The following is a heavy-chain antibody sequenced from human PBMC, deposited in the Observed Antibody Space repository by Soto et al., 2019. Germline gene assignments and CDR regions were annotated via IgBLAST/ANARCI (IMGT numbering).Heavy chain of an antibody. V-gene: IGHV3-74*01. D-gene: IGHD2-15*01. CDR3: ARNRMQNCSGGSCLNWFGP. J-gene: IGHJ5*02. CDR1: GFTFSSYW. Sequence: PGGSLRLSCAASGFTFSSYWMHWVRQAPGKGLVWVSRINSDGSSTSYADSVKGRFTISRDNGKSTLYLQMNSLRAEDTAVYYCARNRMQNCSGGSCLNWFGPWGQGTLVTVSS. CDR2: INSDGSST.